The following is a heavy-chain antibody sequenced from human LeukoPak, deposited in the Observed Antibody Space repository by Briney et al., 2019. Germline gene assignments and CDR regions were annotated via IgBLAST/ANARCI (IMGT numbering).Heavy chain of an antibody. CDR3: ARDLPSTRLFDY. Sequence: GGSLRLSCAASGFTFSSYAMSWVRQAPGKGLEWVSAISGSGGSTYYADSVKGRFTISRDNAKNSLYLQMNSLRAEDTAVYYCARDLPSTRLFDYWGQGTLVTVSS. J-gene: IGHJ4*02. V-gene: IGHV3-23*01. D-gene: IGHD2-15*01. CDR2: ISGSGGST. CDR1: GFTFSSYA.